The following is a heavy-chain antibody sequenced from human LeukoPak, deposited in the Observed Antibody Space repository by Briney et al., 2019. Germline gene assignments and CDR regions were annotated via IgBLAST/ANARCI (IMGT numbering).Heavy chain of an antibody. V-gene: IGHV4-34*01. D-gene: IGHD3-9*01. J-gene: IGHJ3*02. CDR2: INHSGST. CDR1: GGSFSGYY. Sequence: PSETLSLTFAVYGGSFSGYYWTWIRQTPGKGLEWIGEINHSGSTNYNPSLQSRDTISLDTSTNQFSLKLTSVTAADTAVYYCARGVNHYDILPRLRLAFDIWGQGTMVTVSS. CDR3: ARGVNHYDILPRLRLAFDI.